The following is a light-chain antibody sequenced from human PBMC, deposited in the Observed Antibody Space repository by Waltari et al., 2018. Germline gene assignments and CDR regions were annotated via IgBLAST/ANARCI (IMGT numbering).Light chain of an antibody. J-gene: IGKJ2*01. Sequence: EIVMTQSPATLSVSPGERVTLPCRASQSTTDSLAWYQQRSGQAPSLLIYRASVRATGVPARFSGSGSGTEFTLTITSLQSEDFAVYYCQQRSNWKYTFGQGTKLEIK. CDR1: QSTTDS. V-gene: IGKV3-15*01. CDR3: QQRSNWKYT. CDR2: RAS.